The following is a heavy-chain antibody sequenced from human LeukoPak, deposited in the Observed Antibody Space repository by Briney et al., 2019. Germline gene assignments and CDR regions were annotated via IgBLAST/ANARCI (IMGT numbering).Heavy chain of an antibody. V-gene: IGHV4-59*01. CDR2: IYYSGST. J-gene: IGHJ4*02. D-gene: IGHD6-19*01. CDR1: GGSISSYY. Sequence: SETLSLTCTVSGGSISSYYWSWIRHPPGKGLEWIGYIYYSGSTNYNPSLKSRVTISVDTSKNQFSLKLSSVTAADTAVYYCARGSGWYPFDYWGQGTLVTVSS. CDR3: ARGSGWYPFDY.